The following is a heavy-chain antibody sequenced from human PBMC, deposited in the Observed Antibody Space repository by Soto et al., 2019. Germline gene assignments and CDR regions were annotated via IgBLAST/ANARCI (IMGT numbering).Heavy chain of an antibody. V-gene: IGHV1-46*01. CDR1: GYTFTSYY. Sequence: GASVKVSCKASGYTFTSYYMHWVRQAPGQGLEWMGIINPSGGSTSYAQKFQGRVTMTRDTSTSTVYMELSSLRSEDTAVYYCARDKAQQWLASGMDVWGQGTTVTVSS. J-gene: IGHJ6*02. D-gene: IGHD6-19*01. CDR2: INPSGGST. CDR3: ARDKAQQWLASGMDV.